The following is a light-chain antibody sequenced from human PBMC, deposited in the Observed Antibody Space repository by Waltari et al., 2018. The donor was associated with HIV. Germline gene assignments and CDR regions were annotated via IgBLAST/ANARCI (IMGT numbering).Light chain of an antibody. CDR1: QSVLYSSNNKNY. J-gene: IGKJ4*01. Sequence: DIVMTQSPDSLAVSLGERAPLNRKSRQSVLYSSNNKNYSAWYQQKPGQPRELIIYWAYTREAGVPERFSGSGSAKDFTLTISSLQAEDVAVYYCQQYYSTALTFGGGTQVEIK. V-gene: IGKV4-1*01. CDR2: WAY. CDR3: QQYYSTALT.